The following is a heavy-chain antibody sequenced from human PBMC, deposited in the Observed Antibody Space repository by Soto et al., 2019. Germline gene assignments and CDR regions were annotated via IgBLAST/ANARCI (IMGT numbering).Heavy chain of an antibody. Sequence: EVQLVESGGGLVQPGGSLRLSCAASAFAVSSNYMTWVRQAPGKGLEWVSVIHSGGDTHYADSVRGRFTISRDNSKNTLYLQMNSLKAEDTAVYYCARSRTGTTYGGMDVWGQGTTVTVSS. CDR1: AFAVSSNY. V-gene: IGHV3-66*01. CDR2: IHSGGDT. D-gene: IGHD1-7*01. CDR3: ARSRTGTTYGGMDV. J-gene: IGHJ6*02.